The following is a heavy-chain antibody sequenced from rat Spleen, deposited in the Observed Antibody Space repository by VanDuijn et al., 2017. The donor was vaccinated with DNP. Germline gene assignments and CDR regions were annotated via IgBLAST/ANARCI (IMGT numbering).Heavy chain of an antibody. Sequence: EVQLVESGGGLVQPGRSLKLSCAASGFTFSDYYMAWVRQAPTKGLEWVAYISYDGGGTYYGDSVKGRFTISRDNAKSTLYLQMNSLRSEDMATYYCARYSSGYNFFDYWGHGVMVTVSS. J-gene: IGHJ2*01. D-gene: IGHD4-3*01. CDR3: ARYSSGYNFFDY. CDR1: GFTFSDYY. CDR2: ISYDGGGT. V-gene: IGHV5-22*01.